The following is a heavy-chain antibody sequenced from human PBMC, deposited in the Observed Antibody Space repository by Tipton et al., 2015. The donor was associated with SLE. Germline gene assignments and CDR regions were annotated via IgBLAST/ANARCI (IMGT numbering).Heavy chain of an antibody. CDR2: ISSSGSTI. CDR1: GFTFSSYE. CDR3: AKDRAFDAFDI. V-gene: IGHV3-48*03. D-gene: IGHD3-10*01. J-gene: IGHJ3*02. Sequence: SLRLSCAASGFTFSSYEMNWVRQAPGKGLEWVSYISSSGSTIYCADSVKGRFTISRDNAKNSLYLQMNSLRAEDTAVYYCAKDRAFDAFDIWGQGTMVTVSS.